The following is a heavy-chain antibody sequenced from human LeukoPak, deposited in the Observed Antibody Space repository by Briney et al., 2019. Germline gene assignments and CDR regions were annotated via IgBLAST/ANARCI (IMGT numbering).Heavy chain of an antibody. Sequence: GGSLRLSCAASGFTFSSYWMSWVRQAPGKGLEWVANIKQDGSEKYYVDSVKGRFTISRDNAKNSLYLQMNSLRAEDTAVYYCARVRSSGYCYGYYFDYWGQGTLVTVSS. J-gene: IGHJ4*02. D-gene: IGHD5-18*01. V-gene: IGHV3-7*01. CDR2: IKQDGSEK. CDR1: GFTFSSYW. CDR3: ARVRSSGYCYGYYFDY.